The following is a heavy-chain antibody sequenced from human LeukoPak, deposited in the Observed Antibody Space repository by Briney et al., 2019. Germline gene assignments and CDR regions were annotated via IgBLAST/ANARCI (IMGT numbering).Heavy chain of an antibody. D-gene: IGHD3-10*01. Sequence: ASVKVSCKASGYTFTYYDINWVRQATGQGLEWMGWMNPNSGNTGYAQKFQGRVTMTRDTSTSTVYMELSSLRSEDTAVYYCARAGTMVRGVIKDWFDPWGQGTLVTVSS. CDR1: GYTFTYYD. V-gene: IGHV1-8*02. CDR3: ARAGTMVRGVIKDWFDP. CDR2: MNPNSGNT. J-gene: IGHJ5*02.